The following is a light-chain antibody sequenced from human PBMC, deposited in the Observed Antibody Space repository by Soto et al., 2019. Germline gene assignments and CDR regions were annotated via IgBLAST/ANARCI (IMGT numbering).Light chain of an antibody. CDR1: SSDVGGYNY. Sequence: QSALNQPASVSGSPGQSITMSCTGTSSDVGGYNYVSWYQQHPGQAPKLIIYDVTNRPSGVSNRFSGSKSGNTASLTISGLQAEDEADYYCSSYTSSTTLVLFGGGTKVTVL. V-gene: IGLV2-14*01. J-gene: IGLJ2*01. CDR3: SSYTSSTTLVL. CDR2: DVT.